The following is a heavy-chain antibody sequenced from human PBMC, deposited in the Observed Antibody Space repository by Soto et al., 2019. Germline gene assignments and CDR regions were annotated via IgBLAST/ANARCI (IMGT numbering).Heavy chain of an antibody. Sequence: ASVKVSCKASGYTFTSYGISWVRQAPGQGLEWMGWINAGNGNTKYSQKFQGRVTITRDTSASTAYMELSSLRSEDTAVYYCAVAGYSSSWYRDYYGMDVWGQGTTVTVSS. D-gene: IGHD6-13*01. V-gene: IGHV1-3*01. CDR2: INAGNGNT. CDR1: GYTFTSYG. J-gene: IGHJ6*02. CDR3: AVAGYSSSWYRDYYGMDV.